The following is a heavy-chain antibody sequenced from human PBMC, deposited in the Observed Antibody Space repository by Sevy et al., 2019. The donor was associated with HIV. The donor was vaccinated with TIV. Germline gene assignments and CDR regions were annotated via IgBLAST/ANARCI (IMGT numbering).Heavy chain of an antibody. D-gene: IGHD3-9*01. Sequence: GGSLRLSCTASGFTFTDYVMNWVRQAPGRGLEWVSSIGGSGGSTHYADSVKGRFTISRDNSKNTLYLQMNSLRAEDTAVYYCATDRISDWFFDSWGQGTLLTVSS. V-gene: IGHV3-23*01. CDR3: ATDRISDWFFDS. CDR1: GFTFTDYV. J-gene: IGHJ4*02. CDR2: IGGSGGST.